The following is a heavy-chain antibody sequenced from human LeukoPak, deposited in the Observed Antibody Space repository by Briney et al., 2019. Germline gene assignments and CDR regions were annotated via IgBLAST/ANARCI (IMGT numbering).Heavy chain of an antibody. CDR2: INQAGSDK. Sequence: PGGSLRLSCAASGFTFSSSWMAWVRQTPGKGLEWVANINQAGSDKNYVDSVKGRFTISRDNGKNSLCLQMNSLRAEDTALYYCARDYYTSGSHWDQGTLVIVSS. CDR3: ARDYYTSGSH. D-gene: IGHD3-10*01. J-gene: IGHJ4*02. V-gene: IGHV3-7*01. CDR1: GFTFSSSW.